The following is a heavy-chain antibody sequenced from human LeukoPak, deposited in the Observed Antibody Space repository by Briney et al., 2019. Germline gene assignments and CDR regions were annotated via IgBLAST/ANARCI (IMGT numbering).Heavy chain of an antibody. CDR1: GFTFSSYG. V-gene: IGHV3-33*06. J-gene: IGHJ4*02. D-gene: IGHD2-15*01. CDR2: IWYDGSNK. CDR3: AKDCSIGYGGIADDY. Sequence: PGGSLRLSCAASGFTFSSYGMHWVRQAPGKGLEWVAVIWYDGSNKYYADSVKGRFTISRDNSKNTLYPQMNSLRAEDTAVYYCAKDCSIGYGGIADDYWGQGTLVTVSS.